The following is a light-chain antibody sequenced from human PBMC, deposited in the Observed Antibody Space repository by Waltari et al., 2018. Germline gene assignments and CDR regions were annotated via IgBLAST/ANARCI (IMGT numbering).Light chain of an antibody. Sequence: VMTQSPATLSVSPGERATLPCRASQSIGTHLAWYQQNSGQPPRPLIYGASIRATGIPARFSGSGSGTEFTLTISTLQSEDFAVYYCQQYNNWPSFTFGPGTKEDVK. CDR1: QSIGTH. CDR3: QQYNNWPSFT. V-gene: IGKV3-15*01. CDR2: GAS. J-gene: IGKJ3*01.